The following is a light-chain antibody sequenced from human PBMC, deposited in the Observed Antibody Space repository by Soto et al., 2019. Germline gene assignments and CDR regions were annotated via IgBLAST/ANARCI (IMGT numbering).Light chain of an antibody. CDR3: QQRSNWPTT. Sequence: EIVLTQSPATLSLSPGERATLSCRASQSVSSYLAGYQQKPGQAPRLLIYDASNRATGIPARFSGSGSGTDFTLTISSLEPEDFAVYYGQQRSNWPTTFGQGTKVEIK. J-gene: IGKJ1*01. CDR2: DAS. CDR1: QSVSSY. V-gene: IGKV3-11*01.